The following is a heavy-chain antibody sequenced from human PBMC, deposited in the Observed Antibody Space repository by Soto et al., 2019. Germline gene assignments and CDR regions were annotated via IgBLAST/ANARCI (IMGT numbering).Heavy chain of an antibody. Sequence: PGGSLRLSCAASGFTFSSYGMHWVRQAPGKGLEWVAFIWHDGGNKFYAESVKGRFTISRDNSKTTLYLQMTSLSAEDTAMHDWASPPTDELADYYYGMDGWGQGTTVTVSS. V-gene: IGHV3-33*01. CDR3: ASPPTDELADYYYGMDG. D-gene: IGHD1-1*01. CDR1: GFTFSSYG. J-gene: IGHJ6*02. CDR2: IWHDGGNK.